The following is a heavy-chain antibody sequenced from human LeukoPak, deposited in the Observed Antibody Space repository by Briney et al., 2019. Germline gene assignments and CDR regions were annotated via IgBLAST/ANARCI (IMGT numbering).Heavy chain of an antibody. CDR2: INPNTGDT. J-gene: IGHJ4*02. CDR3: AREGDRAY. CDR1: GYTFTDYY. D-gene: IGHD3-10*01. Sequence: ASVKASCKASGYTFTDYYVHWVRQAPGLGLEWMGRINPNTGDTNYARKFQGRVTMTRDTSISTAYMELSRLSSDDTAVYYCAREGDRAYWGQGTLVTVSS. V-gene: IGHV1-2*06.